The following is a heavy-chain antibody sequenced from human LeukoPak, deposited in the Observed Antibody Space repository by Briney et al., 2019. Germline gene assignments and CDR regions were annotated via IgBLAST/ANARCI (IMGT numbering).Heavy chain of an antibody. CDR1: GGSISSGSYY. D-gene: IGHD4-17*01. J-gene: IGHJ2*01. V-gene: IGHV4-61*02. CDR3: ARSRLDYGDYDWYFDL. CDR2: MYTSGST. Sequence: SETLFLTCTVSGGSISSGSYYWSWIRQPAGKGLEWIGRMYTSGSTNYNPSLKSRVTISVDTSKNQFSLKLSSVTAADTAVYYCARSRLDYGDYDWYFDLRGRGTLVTVSS.